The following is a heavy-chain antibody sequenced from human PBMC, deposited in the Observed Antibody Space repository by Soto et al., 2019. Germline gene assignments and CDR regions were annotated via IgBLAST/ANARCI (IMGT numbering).Heavy chain of an antibody. CDR1: GFTFSSYG. V-gene: IGHV3-30*03. CDR2: ISYDGSNK. CDR3: AANSSRWNDWYYYYGMDV. J-gene: IGHJ6*02. D-gene: IGHD6-13*01. Sequence: PGGSLRLSCAASGFTFSSYGMHWVRQAPGKGLEWVAVISYDGSNKYYADSVKGRFTISRDNSKNTLYLQMNSLRAEDTAVYYCAANSSRWNDWYYYYGMDVWGQGTTVTVSS.